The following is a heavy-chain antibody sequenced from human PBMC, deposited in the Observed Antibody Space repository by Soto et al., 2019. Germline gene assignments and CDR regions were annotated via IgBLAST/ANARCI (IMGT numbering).Heavy chain of an antibody. CDR2: ISYDGSNK. V-gene: IGHV3-30-3*01. J-gene: IGHJ4*02. D-gene: IGHD3-22*01. CDR3: AREGSSGHTTDFDY. CDR1: GFTFSSYA. Sequence: QVQLVESGGGVVQPGRSLRLSCAASGFTFSSYAMHWVRQAPGKGLEWVAVISYDGSNKYYADSVKGRFTISRDNSKNALYLQMNSLRAEDTAVYYCAREGSSGHTTDFDYWGQGTLVTVSS.